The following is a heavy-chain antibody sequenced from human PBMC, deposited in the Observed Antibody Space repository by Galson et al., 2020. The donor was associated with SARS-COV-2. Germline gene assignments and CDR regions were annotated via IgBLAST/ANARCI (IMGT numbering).Heavy chain of an antibody. D-gene: IGHD2-15*01. CDR2: IYYSGST. CDR1: GGSISSYY. V-gene: IGHV4-59*01. CDR3: ARVGRVAAIRGHDAFDI. Sequence: ASETLSLTGTVSGGSISSYYWSWIRQPPGKGLEWIGYIYYSGSTNYNPSLKSRVTISVDTSKNQFSLKLSSVTAADTAVYYCARVGRVAAIRGHDAFDIWGQGTMVTVSS. J-gene: IGHJ3*02.